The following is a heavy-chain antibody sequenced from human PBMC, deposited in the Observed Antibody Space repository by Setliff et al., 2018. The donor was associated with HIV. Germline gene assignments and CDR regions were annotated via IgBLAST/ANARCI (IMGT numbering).Heavy chain of an antibody. CDR3: ARSLAYCSGGGCSSGHYYYMDV. CDR1: GFTFSSCA. J-gene: IGHJ6*03. Sequence: GGSLRLSCEASGFTFSSCAMHWVRQAPGKGLEWAAVISYDGKKKLYADSGKGRFTSSRDNSKITMYLQVDSLTAADPAVYYCARSLAYCSGGGCSSGHYYYMDVWGKGTTVTVSS. V-gene: IGHV3-30*04. CDR2: ISYDGKKK. D-gene: IGHD2-15*01.